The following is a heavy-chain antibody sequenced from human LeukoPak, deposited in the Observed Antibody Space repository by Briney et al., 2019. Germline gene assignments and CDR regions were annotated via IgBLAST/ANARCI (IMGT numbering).Heavy chain of an antibody. CDR1: GGSISSGGYS. Sequence: SETLSLTCAVSGGSISSGGYSWSWIRQPPGKGLEWIGYVYYSGGTNYNPSLKSRVTISVDMSKNQFSLKLSSVTAADTAVYYCARVGTPMVTVDYWGQGTLVTVSS. J-gene: IGHJ4*02. CDR3: ARVGTPMVTVDY. D-gene: IGHD5-18*01. CDR2: VYYSGGT. V-gene: IGHV4-61*08.